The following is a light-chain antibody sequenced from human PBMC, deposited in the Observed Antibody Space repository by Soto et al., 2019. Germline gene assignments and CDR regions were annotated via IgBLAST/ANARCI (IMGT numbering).Light chain of an antibody. CDR2: GVS. CDR3: QQYSNWPPIT. V-gene: IGKV3-15*01. Sequence: EIVMTQSPATLSVSPGERATLSCRASQSVTSNLAWYQQKPGQAPRLLIYGVSTRATGIPARFSGSGSGTEFTLTISRLQSEDFAVYYCQQYSNWPPITFGQGTRLEIQ. CDR1: QSVTSN. J-gene: IGKJ5*01.